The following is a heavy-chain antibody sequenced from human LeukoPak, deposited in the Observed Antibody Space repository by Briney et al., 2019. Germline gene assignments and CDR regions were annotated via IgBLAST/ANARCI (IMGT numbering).Heavy chain of an antibody. V-gene: IGHV1-18*04. CDR3: ARDLLVGSGWAYDAFDI. CDR1: GYTFTSYG. D-gene: IGHD6-19*01. Sequence: GASVKVSCKASGYTFTSYGISWVRQAPGQGLEWMGWIGAYNGNTNYAQKLQGRVTMTTDTSTSTAYMELRSLRSDDTAVYYCARDLLVGSGWAYDAFDIWGQGTMVTVSS. CDR2: IGAYNGNT. J-gene: IGHJ3*02.